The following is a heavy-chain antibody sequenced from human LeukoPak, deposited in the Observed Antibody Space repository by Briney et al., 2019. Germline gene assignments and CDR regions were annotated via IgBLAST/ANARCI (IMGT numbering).Heavy chain of an antibody. Sequence: GASVKVSCKASGYTFTGYYMHWVRQAPGQGLEWMGWINPNSGGTNYAQKFQGRVTMTRDTSISTAYMELSSLRSEDTAVYYCARGLLGGTFSYYYYYYMDVWGKGTTVTISS. D-gene: IGHD3-10*01. J-gene: IGHJ6*03. CDR3: ARGLLGGTFSYYYYYYMDV. CDR1: GYTFTGYY. CDR2: INPNSGGT. V-gene: IGHV1-2*02.